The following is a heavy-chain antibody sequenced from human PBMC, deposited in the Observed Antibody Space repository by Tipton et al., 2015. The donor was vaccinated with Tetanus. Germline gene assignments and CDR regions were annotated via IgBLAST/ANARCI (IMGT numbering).Heavy chain of an antibody. J-gene: IGHJ6*02. V-gene: IGHV1-2*02. CDR1: GYTFTGYY. CDR3: ARDRGDYIYYGMDV. D-gene: IGHD3-22*01. Sequence: QMQLVQSGAEVKKPGASLKVSCKASGYTFTGYYLYWVRRAPRQGLEWMGWIDPNSGGTAYAQKFQGRVTMTRDTSISTVDMELSRLRSDDTAVYYCARDRGDYIYYGMDVWGPGTTVTVSS. CDR2: IDPNSGGT.